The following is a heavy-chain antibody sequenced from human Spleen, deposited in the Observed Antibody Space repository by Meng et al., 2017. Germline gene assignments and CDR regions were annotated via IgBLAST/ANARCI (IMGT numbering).Heavy chain of an antibody. J-gene: IGHJ5*02. CDR1: GGTFSSYA. Sequence: SVKVSCKASGGTFSSYAISWVRQAPGQGLEWMGGIIPIFGTANYAQKFQGRVTITADKSTSTAYMELSSLRSEDTAVYYCARAHYYDSSTIPWFDPWGQGTLVTVSS. CDR3: ARAHYYDSSTIPWFDP. V-gene: IGHV1-69*06. D-gene: IGHD3-22*01. CDR2: IIPIFGTA.